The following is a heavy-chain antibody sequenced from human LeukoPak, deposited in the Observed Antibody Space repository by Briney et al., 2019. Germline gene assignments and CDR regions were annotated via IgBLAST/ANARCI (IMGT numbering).Heavy chain of an antibody. V-gene: IGHV1-18*01. D-gene: IGHD3-9*01. CDR3: AREVLRYFDWPLDY. CDR1: GYTFTSYG. CDR2: ISAYNGNT. Sequence: GASVKVSCKASGYTFTSYGISWVRQAPGQGLEWLGWISAYNGNTNYAQKLQGRVTMTTDTSTSTAYMELRSLRSDYTAVYYCAREVLRYFDWPLDYWGQGTLVTVSS. J-gene: IGHJ4*02.